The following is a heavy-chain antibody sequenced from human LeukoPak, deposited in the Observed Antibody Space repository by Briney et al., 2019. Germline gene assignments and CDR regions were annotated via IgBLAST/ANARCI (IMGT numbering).Heavy chain of an antibody. Sequence: PSETLSLTCTVSGGSISSYYWGWIRQPAGKGLEWIGRIYTSGSTNYNPSLKSRVTISVDKSKNQFSLKLSSVTAADTAVYYCAREVPNSSGYYYVRAFDYWGQGTLVTVSS. CDR1: GGSISSYY. CDR2: IYTSGST. CDR3: AREVPNSSGYYYVRAFDY. D-gene: IGHD3-22*01. V-gene: IGHV4-4*07. J-gene: IGHJ4*02.